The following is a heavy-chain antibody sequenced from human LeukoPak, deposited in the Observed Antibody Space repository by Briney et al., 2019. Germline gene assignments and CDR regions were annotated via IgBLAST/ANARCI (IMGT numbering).Heavy chain of an antibody. D-gene: IGHD3-9*01. V-gene: IGHV3-15*07. CDR1: GFTFSNAW. CDR3: TTSYPYYDILTGYRPFDV. Sequence: GGSLRLSCAASGFTFSNAWMNWVRQVPGKGLEWVGRIQSKTDGGTTDYAAPVKGRFTISRDDSKNTLYLQMNSLKTEDTAVYYCTTSYPYYDILTGYRPFDVWGLGTLVTVSS. J-gene: IGHJ4*02. CDR2: IQSKTDGGTT.